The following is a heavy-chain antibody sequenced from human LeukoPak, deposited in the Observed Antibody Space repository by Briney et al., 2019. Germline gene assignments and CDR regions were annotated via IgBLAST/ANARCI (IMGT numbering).Heavy chain of an antibody. CDR2: IYYSGSA. D-gene: IGHD4-17*01. V-gene: IGHV4-30-4*02. J-gene: IGHJ4*02. CDR3: ASVDYGDFFFDY. CDR1: GGSISSDDYY. Sequence: SDTLSLTCTVSGGSISSDDYYWSWIRQPPGKGLQRIGCIYYSGSAYSAPSLKRRVTISVDTSKDHFSLKLSSVTAADTAVYYCASVDYGDFFFDYWGQGTLVTVSS.